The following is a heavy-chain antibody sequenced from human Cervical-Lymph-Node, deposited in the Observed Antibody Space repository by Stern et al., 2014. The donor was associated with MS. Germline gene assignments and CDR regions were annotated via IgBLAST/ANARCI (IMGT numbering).Heavy chain of an antibody. CDR1: GFTFSSYV. Sequence: VQLVESGGGVVQPGRSLRLSCAASGFTFSSYVMHWVRQAPGKELEWVAVISYDGNNKSYADSVKGRFTISRDNSRNTRYVQMNSRRAEDTAVYYCAREHFDLFHPIDYGGQGTLVTVSS. CDR3: AREHFDLFHPIDY. V-gene: IGHV3-30-3*01. D-gene: IGHD3-3*01. J-gene: IGHJ4*02. CDR2: ISYDGNNK.